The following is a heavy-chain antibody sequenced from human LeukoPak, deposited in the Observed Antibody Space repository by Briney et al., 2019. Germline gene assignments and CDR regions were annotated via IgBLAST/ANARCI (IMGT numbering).Heavy chain of an antibody. V-gene: IGHV1-2*02. CDR3: ARDRRNLLPTANSFDC. D-gene: IGHD1-26*01. CDR2: INPNSGGT. J-gene: IGHJ4*02. CDR1: GYTFTDYF. Sequence: ASLKLSCKASGYTFTDYFMHWVRQAPGQGLEWMGCINPNSGGTDYAQKFQGRVTMTRDTSISTPYIEVSRLTSDDTAVYYCARDRRNLLPTANSFDCSGQATLVTVSS.